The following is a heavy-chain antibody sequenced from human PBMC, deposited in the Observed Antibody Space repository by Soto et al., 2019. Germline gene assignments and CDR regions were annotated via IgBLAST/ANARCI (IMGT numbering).Heavy chain of an antibody. V-gene: IGHV3-64D*06. CDR3: VKGNQLLRYYFEF. D-gene: IGHD2-15*01. CDR1: GFTFSNYA. J-gene: IGHJ4*01. CDR2: ITSDGDST. Sequence: LRLSCSVSGFTFSNYAMHWVRQAPGKGLEYVSGITSDGDSTWHADSVKDRFTISRDNSKNTLFLQMSSLRVEDTAIYFCVKGNQLLRYYFEFWGPGTLVTAPQ.